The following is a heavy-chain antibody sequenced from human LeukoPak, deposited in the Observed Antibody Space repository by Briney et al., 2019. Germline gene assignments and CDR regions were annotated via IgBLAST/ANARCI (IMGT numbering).Heavy chain of an antibody. V-gene: IGHV3-48*03. J-gene: IGHJ5*02. D-gene: IGHD3-10*01. CDR2: ISGGGITT. CDR1: GVTFCSYE. CDR3: ARVFGGLDGCFDP. Sequence: PGGSLRLSCAASGVTFCSYEMNWVREAPGKGLEWGSYISGGGITTYYADSVKGRFSISRDNAKDSMYLQMNSLRAEDTAAYYCARVFGGLDGCFDPWGQGTLVTVSS.